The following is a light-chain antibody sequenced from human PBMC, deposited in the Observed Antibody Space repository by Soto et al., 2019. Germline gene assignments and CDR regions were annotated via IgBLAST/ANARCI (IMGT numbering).Light chain of an antibody. V-gene: IGKV3-15*01. CDR1: QSVSIH. J-gene: IGKJ5*01. CDR2: DTS. CDR3: QQYSNWPPIT. Sequence: ETVMTQSPGTLSVSLGERATLSCRASQSVSIHLAWYQQKPGPSPRLLIYDTSTRATGIPARFSGSGSGTEFTLTISSLQSEDFAVYYCQQYSNWPPITFGQGTRLEIK.